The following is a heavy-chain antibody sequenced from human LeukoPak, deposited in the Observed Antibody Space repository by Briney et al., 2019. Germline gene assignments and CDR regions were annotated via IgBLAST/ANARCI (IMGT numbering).Heavy chain of an antibody. V-gene: IGHV3-21*01. CDR3: ARDGSYYGGYYFDS. CDR1: GFTFRPYT. CDR2: ITGTSSYI. D-gene: IGHD1-26*01. J-gene: IGHJ4*02. Sequence: GGSLRLSCAVSGFTFRPYTMNWVRQPPGKGLEWVSSITGTSSYIYYADSVKGRLTISRDDAKNSLSLHMNSLRAEDTAVYYCARDGSYYGGYYFDSWGLGTLVTVSS.